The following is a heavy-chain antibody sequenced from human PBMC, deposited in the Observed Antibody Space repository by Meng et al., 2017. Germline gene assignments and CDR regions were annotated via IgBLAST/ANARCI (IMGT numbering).Heavy chain of an antibody. CDR1: GGSFSGYY. Sequence: VELQQWGAGLLKPSETLSLTCAVYGGSFSGYYWSWIRQPPGKGLEWIGEINHSGSTNYNPSLKSRVTISVDTSKNQFSLKLSSVTAADTAVYYCARRWVIWSGYCLDYWGQGTLVTVSS. J-gene: IGHJ4*02. D-gene: IGHD3-3*01. V-gene: IGHV4-34*01. CDR2: INHSGST. CDR3: ARRWVIWSGYCLDY.